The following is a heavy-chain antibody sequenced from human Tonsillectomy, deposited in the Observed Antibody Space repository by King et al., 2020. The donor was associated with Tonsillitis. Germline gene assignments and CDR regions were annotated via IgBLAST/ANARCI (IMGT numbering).Heavy chain of an antibody. V-gene: IGHV3-7*01. D-gene: IGHD3-22*01. CDR3: VRDMNYRDRSTYYDVLDV. CDR1: DFTFSEYW. Sequence: VQLVESGGGLVQPGGSLRLSCAASDFTFSEYWITWIRQAPGEGLEWVANIKGDGSVKYYVDSVEGRFTISRDNADSSLFLRMNSLRAEDTAIYYCVRDMNYRDRSTYYDVLDVWGPGTMVTVSS. J-gene: IGHJ3*01. CDR2: IKGDGSVK.